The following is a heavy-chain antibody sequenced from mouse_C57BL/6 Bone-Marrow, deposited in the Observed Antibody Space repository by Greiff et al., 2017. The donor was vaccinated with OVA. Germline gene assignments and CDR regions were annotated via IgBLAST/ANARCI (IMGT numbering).Heavy chain of an antibody. D-gene: IGHD1-1*02. Sequence: EVKVEESGPGLVKPSQSLSLTCSVTGYSITSGYYWNWIRQFPGNKLEWMGYISYDGSNNYNPSLKNRISITRDTSKNQFFLKLNSVTTEDTATYYCARLWYWGQGTLVTVSA. V-gene: IGHV3-6*01. CDR3: ARLWY. CDR1: GYSITSGYY. J-gene: IGHJ3*01. CDR2: ISYDGSN.